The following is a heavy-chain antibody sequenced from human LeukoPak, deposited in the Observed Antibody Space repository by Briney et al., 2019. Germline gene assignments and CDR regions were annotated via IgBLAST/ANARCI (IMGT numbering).Heavy chain of an antibody. D-gene: IGHD6-13*01. V-gene: IGHV3-23*01. CDR3: ARDGGSSWIAPPLGGSGYFQH. J-gene: IGHJ1*01. Sequence: GGSLRLSCAASGFTFSSYAMNWVRQAPGKGLEWVSDISGSGGSAYYADSVKGRFTISRDNSKNTVYLQMNSLRAEDTAVYYCARDGGSSWIAPPLGGSGYFQHWGQGTLVTVSS. CDR2: ISGSGGSA. CDR1: GFTFSSYA.